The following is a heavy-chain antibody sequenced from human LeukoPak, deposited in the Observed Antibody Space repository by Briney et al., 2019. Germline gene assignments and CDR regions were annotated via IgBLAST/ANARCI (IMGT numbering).Heavy chain of an antibody. CDR1: GFTFDDYA. Sequence: PGGSLRLSCAASGFTFDDYAMSWVRQAPGKGLEWVSAISGSGGSTYYADSVKGRFTISRDNSKNTLYLQMNSLRAEDTAVYYCAKVSWNTGGDFDYWGQGTLVTVSS. CDR3: AKVSWNTGGDFDY. D-gene: IGHD1/OR15-1a*01. V-gene: IGHV3-23*01. J-gene: IGHJ4*02. CDR2: ISGSGGST.